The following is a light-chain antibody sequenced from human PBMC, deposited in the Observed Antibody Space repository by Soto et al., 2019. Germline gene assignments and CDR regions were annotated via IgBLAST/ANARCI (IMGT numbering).Light chain of an antibody. CDR3: QHYGSPLT. Sequence: EIVLTQSPGTLSLSPGGKATLSCRASQSVRSSYLAWYQQRPGQAPRLLIFGASFRATGIPDRFSGSGSGTDFTLTISRLEPEDFAVCYCQHYGSPLTFGGGTKVEIK. J-gene: IGKJ4*01. V-gene: IGKV3-20*01. CDR2: GAS. CDR1: QSVRSSY.